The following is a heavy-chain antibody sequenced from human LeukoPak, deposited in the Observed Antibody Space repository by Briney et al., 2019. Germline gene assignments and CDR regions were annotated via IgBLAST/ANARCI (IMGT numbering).Heavy chain of an antibody. CDR1: GYTFTGYY. Sequence: ASVKVSCKASGYTFTGYYMHWVRQAPGQGLEWMGIINPSGGSTSYAQKFQGRVTMTRDTSTSTVYMELSSLRSEDTAVYYCARDCSSTSCYQAAFDYWGQGTLVTVSS. D-gene: IGHD2-2*01. V-gene: IGHV1-46*01. CDR2: INPSGGST. J-gene: IGHJ4*02. CDR3: ARDCSSTSCYQAAFDY.